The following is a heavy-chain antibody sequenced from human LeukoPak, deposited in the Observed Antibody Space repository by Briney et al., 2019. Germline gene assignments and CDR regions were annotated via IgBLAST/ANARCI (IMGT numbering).Heavy chain of an antibody. J-gene: IGHJ3*02. CDR1: GFTFTSYA. Sequence: GGSLRLSCAASGFTFTSYAMSWVRQAPGKGLEWVSAITGSGDTTYYAASVKGRFTISRDNSKNTLYLQMNSLRAEDTAVYYCAKDLETVWEYSSSGDAFDIWGQGTMVTVSS. D-gene: IGHD6-6*01. V-gene: IGHV3-23*01. CDR2: ITGSGDTT. CDR3: AKDLETVWEYSSSGDAFDI.